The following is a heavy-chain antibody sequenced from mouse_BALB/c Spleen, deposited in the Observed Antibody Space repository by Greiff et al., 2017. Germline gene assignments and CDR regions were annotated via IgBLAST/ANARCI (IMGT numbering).Heavy chain of an antibody. V-gene: IGHV1S81*02. J-gene: IGHJ3*01. CDR3: TRSGNMAY. CDR1: GYTFTSYY. CDR2: INPSNGGT. D-gene: IGHD2-1*01. Sequence: VQLQQPGAELVKPGASVKLSCKASGYTFTSYYMYWVKQRPGQGLEWIGGINPSNGGTNFNEKFKSKATLTVDKSSSTAYMQLSSLTSEDSAVYYCTRSGNMAYWGQGTLVTVSA.